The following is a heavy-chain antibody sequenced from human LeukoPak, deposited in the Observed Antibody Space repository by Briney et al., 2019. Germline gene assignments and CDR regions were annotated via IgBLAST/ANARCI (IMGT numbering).Heavy chain of an antibody. CDR3: ARRVVTHNLVYNWFDP. CDR1: GYTFTSYG. D-gene: IGHD3-22*01. CDR2: ISAYNGNT. V-gene: IGHV1-18*01. J-gene: IGHJ5*02. Sequence: ASVKVSCKASGYTFTSYGISWVRQAPGQGLEWMGWISAYNGNTNYAQKLQGRVTMTTDTSTSTAYMELSSLRSEDTAVYYCARRVVTHNLVYNWFDPWGQGTLVTVSS.